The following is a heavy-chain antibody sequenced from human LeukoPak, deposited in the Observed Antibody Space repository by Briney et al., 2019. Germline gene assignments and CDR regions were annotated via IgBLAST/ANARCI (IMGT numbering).Heavy chain of an antibody. CDR3: ARAQTYYYDSSGPFQIDY. Sequence: SETLSLTCTVSGGSISSGGYYWSWIRQHPGKGLEWIGYIYYSGSTYYNPSLKSRVTISVDTSKNQFSLKLSSVTAADTAVYCCARAQTYYYDSSGPFQIDYWGQGTLVTVSS. CDR1: GGSISSGGYY. CDR2: IYYSGST. J-gene: IGHJ4*02. D-gene: IGHD3-22*01. V-gene: IGHV4-31*03.